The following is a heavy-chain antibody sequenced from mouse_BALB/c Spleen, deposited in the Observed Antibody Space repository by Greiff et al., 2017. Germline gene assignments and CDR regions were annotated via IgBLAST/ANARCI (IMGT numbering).Heavy chain of an antibody. J-gene: IGHJ3*01. D-gene: IGHD1-1*01. Sequence: QVQLKESGPGLVAPSQSLSITCTVSGFSLTGYGVNWVRQPPGKGLVWLGMIWGDGSTDYNSALKSRLSISKDNSKSQVFLKMNSLQTDDTARYYCARYYYGGSYDLACWGQGTLVTVSA. CDR1: GFSLTGYG. CDR3: ARYYYGGSYDLAC. V-gene: IGHV2-6-7*01. CDR2: IWGDGST.